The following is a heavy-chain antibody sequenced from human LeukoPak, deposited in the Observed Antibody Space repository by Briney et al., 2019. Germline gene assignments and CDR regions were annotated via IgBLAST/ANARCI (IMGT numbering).Heavy chain of an antibody. V-gene: IGHV5-51*01. CDR2: IHPGNSET. D-gene: IGHD6-13*01. Sequence: LGESLKISCKGSGYSFSSYWIAWVRQMPGKGLEWMGIIHPGNSETTYNPSFQGQVTMSADKSITTAYLQWSSLEAPDTATYYCARRLSTIAAAAANDYWGQGTLVTVSS. CDR3: ARRLSTIAAAAANDY. J-gene: IGHJ4*02. CDR1: GYSFSSYW.